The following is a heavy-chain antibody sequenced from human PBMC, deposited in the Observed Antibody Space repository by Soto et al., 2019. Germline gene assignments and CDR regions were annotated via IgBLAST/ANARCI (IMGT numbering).Heavy chain of an antibody. V-gene: IGHV3-48*01. CDR1: EFTFSTHA. CDR3: VNGDYY. J-gene: IGHJ4*02. Sequence: EEQLVESGGGLVQPGGSLSPSCAPSEFTFSTHAMNWVRKAPGRGLEWVSSINRDSKTFYADSEKGRFTISRDNAKDSLYLQMNSLRADDTAVYYCVNGDYYVGQGTLVTVSS. D-gene: IGHD4-17*01. CDR2: INRDSKT.